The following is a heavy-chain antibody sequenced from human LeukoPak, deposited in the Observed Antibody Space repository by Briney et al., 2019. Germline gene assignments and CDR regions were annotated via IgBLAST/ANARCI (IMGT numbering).Heavy chain of an antibody. V-gene: IGHV5-51*01. J-gene: IGHJ6*03. D-gene: IGHD3-9*01. CDR1: GYSFTSYW. CDR2: IYPGDSDT. Sequence: GESLKISCKGSGYSFTSYWIGWVRQMPGKGLEWMGIIYPGDSDTTYSPSFEGQVTISADKSISTAYLQWSSLKASDTAMYYCARLSYYDILTDPLGYMDVWGKGTTVTVSS. CDR3: ARLSYYDILTDPLGYMDV.